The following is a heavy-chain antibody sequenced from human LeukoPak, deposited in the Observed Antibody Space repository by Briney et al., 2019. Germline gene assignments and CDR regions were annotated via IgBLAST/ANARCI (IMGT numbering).Heavy chain of an antibody. D-gene: IGHD4-17*01. Sequence: SETLSLTCAVYGRSFSGYYWSWIRQPPGKGLEWIGEINHSGSTNYNPSLKSRVTISVDTSKNQFSLKLSSVTAADTAVYYCARTYGDFDYWGQGTLVTVSS. CDR2: INHSGST. CDR1: GRSFSGYY. J-gene: IGHJ4*02. V-gene: IGHV4-34*01. CDR3: ARTYGDFDY.